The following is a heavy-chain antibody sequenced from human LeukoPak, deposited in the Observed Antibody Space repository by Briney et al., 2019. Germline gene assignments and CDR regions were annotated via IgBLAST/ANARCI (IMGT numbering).Heavy chain of an antibody. V-gene: IGHV1-46*01. CDR2: INPSGGST. D-gene: IGHD6-19*01. CDR1: GYTFTSYY. J-gene: IGHJ3*02. CDR3: ARNRWLELKLHDAFDI. Sequence: ASVKVSCKASGYTFTSYYMHWVRQAPGQGLEWMGRINPSGGSTSYAQKFQGRVTMTRDMSTSTVYMELSSLRSEDTAVYYCARNRWLELKLHDAFDIWGQGTMVTVSS.